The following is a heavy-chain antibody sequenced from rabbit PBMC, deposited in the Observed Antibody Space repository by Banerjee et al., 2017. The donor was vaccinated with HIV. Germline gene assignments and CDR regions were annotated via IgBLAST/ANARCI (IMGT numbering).Heavy chain of an antibody. V-gene: IGHV1S40*01. CDR3: ARSPSSNGYYLGFKL. CDR2: IRGDSSGTT. Sequence: QSLEESGGDLVKPGASLTLTCTASGFSFSYSYWMSWVRQAPGKGLEWIACIRGDSSGTTYYASWAKGRFTISKTSSTTVTLQMTSLTAADTATYFCARSPSSNGYYLGFKLWGPGTLVTVS. D-gene: IGHD1-1*01. J-gene: IGHJ4*01. CDR1: GFSFSYSYW.